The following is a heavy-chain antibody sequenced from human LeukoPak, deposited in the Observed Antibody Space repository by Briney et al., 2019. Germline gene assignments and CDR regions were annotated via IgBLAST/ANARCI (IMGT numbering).Heavy chain of an antibody. J-gene: IGHJ6*03. Sequence: SETLSLTCAVYGGSFSGYYWSWIRQPPGKGLEWIGEINHSGSTNYNPSLKSRVTISVDTSKNQFSLKLSSVTAADTAVYYCARATYYMDVWGKGTTVTVS. CDR1: GGSFSGYY. CDR2: INHSGST. CDR3: ARATYYMDV. V-gene: IGHV4-34*01.